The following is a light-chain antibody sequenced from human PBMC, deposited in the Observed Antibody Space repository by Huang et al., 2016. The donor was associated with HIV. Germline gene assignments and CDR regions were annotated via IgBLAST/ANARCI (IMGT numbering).Light chain of an antibody. CDR1: QSLLHKNGNHY. CDR2: LAS. V-gene: IGKV2-28*01. J-gene: IGKJ1*01. Sequence: DIVMAQSPRTLSVTPGEPASISCRSSQSLLHKNGNHYLDWHLQRPGQSPQLLIYLASNRTSGVPDRFSGSGGGTDFTLRISRVEPEDVGVYYCVQVLQTPRTFGQGTKVEIK. CDR3: VQVLQTPRT.